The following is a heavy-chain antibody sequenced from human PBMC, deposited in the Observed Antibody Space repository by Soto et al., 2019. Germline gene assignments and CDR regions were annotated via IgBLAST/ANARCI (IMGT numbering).Heavy chain of an antibody. CDR2: ISSSSSYI. D-gene: IGHD2-15*01. CDR3: ARGFVTGYCSGGSCEWFDP. Sequence: PGGSLRLSCAASGFTFSSYSMNWVRQAPGKGLEWVSSISSSSSYIYYADSVKGRFTISRDNAKNSLYLQMNSLRAEDTAVYYCARGFVTGYCSGGSCEWFDPWGQGTLVTVSS. CDR1: GFTFSSYS. V-gene: IGHV3-21*01. J-gene: IGHJ5*02.